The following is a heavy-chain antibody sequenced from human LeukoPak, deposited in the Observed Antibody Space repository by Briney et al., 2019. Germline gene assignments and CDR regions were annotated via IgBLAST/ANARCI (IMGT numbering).Heavy chain of an antibody. Sequence: GGSLGLSCAASGFTFSSYAMHWVRQAPGKGLEWVAVISYDGSNKYYADSVKGRFTISRDNSKNTLYLQMNSLRAEDTAVYYCARKTDTTVGGDYWGRGTLVTVSS. J-gene: IGHJ4*02. CDR1: GFTFSSYA. CDR3: ARKTDTTVGGDY. CDR2: ISYDGSNK. D-gene: IGHD1-26*01. V-gene: IGHV3-30-3*01.